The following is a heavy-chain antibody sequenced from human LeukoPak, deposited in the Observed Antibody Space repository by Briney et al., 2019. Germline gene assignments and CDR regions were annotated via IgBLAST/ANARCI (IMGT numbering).Heavy chain of an antibody. CDR2: IYYSGST. Sequence: SETLSLTCTVSGGSITTYWWSWIRQPPGKGLEWIGNIYYSGSTNYNPSLKSRVTISVDTSKNQFSLKLTAVTAADTAVYYCARHRYSSAWSVVDYWGQGTLVTVSS. CDR3: ARHRYSSAWSVVDY. J-gene: IGHJ4*02. CDR1: GGSITTYW. D-gene: IGHD6-19*01. V-gene: IGHV4-59*08.